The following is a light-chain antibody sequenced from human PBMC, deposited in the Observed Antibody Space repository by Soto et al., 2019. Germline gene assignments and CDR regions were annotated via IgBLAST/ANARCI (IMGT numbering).Light chain of an antibody. CDR3: SSFTITSTPVV. J-gene: IGLJ2*01. CDR1: SSDIGRYDY. CDR2: DVS. V-gene: IGLV2-14*03. Sequence: QSALTQPASVSGSPGQSITISCTGTSSDIGRYDYIYWYQQHPGKAPKLMIYDVSNRPSGIPNRFSGSKSGNTASLTISGLQAEYEADYYCSSFTITSTPVVFGGGTKVTVL.